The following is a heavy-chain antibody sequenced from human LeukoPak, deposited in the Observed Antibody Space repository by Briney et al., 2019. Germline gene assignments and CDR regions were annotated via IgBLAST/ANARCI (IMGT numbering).Heavy chain of an antibody. J-gene: IGHJ4*02. V-gene: IGHV1-69*05. CDR1: GGTFSSYA. D-gene: IGHD3-22*01. CDR2: IIPIFGTA. CDR3: ARKYYDSSGYYGVDY. Sequence: SVKVSCKASGGTFSSYAISWVRQAPGQGVEWMGRIIPIFGTANYAQKFQGRVTITTDESTSTAYTELSSLRSEDTAVYYCARKYYDSSGYYGVDYWGQGTLVTVSS.